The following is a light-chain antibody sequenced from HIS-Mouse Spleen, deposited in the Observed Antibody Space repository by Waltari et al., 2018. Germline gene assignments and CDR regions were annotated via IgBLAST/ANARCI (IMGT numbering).Light chain of an antibody. Sequence: DIQMTKSTSSLSASVGYRVTITCPASQSISSYLNWYQQKPGKAPKLLIYAASSLQSGVPSRFSGSGSGTDFTLTISSLQPEDFATYYCQQSYSTPRTFGQGTKVEIK. CDR1: QSISSY. V-gene: IGKV1-39*01. CDR2: AAS. CDR3: QQSYSTPRT. J-gene: IGKJ1*01.